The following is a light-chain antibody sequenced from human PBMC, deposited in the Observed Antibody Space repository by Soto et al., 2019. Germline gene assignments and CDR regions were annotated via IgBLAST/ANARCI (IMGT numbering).Light chain of an antibody. V-gene: IGKV3-20*01. Sequence: IVLKQSPGTLSLSPWERATLSCRASQSVSNNYLAWYQQKPGQAPRLLIYGASNRATGIPDRFSGSGSGTDFTLTISRLEPEDFAVYYCQQYGSSGTFGQGTKVDI. CDR2: GAS. J-gene: IGKJ1*01. CDR3: QQYGSSGT. CDR1: QSVSNNY.